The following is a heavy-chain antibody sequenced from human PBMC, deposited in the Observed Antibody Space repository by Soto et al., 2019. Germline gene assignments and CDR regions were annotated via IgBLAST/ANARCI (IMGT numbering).Heavy chain of an antibody. CDR1: GGTFSSYT. J-gene: IGHJ6*02. D-gene: IGHD3-10*01. Sequence: ASVKVSCKASGGTFSSYTISWVRQAPGQGLEWMGRIIPILGIANYAQKFQGRVTITADKSTSTAYMELNSLRSEDTAVYYCASLMSSGYYYGMDVWGQGTTVTVSS. V-gene: IGHV1-69*02. CDR2: IIPILGIA. CDR3: ASLMSSGYYYGMDV.